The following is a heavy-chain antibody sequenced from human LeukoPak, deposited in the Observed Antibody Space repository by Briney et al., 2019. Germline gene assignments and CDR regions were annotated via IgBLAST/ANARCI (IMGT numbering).Heavy chain of an antibody. CDR3: AKVAGIAVAGPLDY. V-gene: IGHV3-30-3*01. D-gene: IGHD6-19*01. CDR2: ISAEGDIQ. J-gene: IGHJ4*02. Sequence: GGSLRLSCAATGFRFSSYDMHWVRQAPGKGLEWVAAISAEGDIQIYLDSVMGRFTISRDNSKNTLYLQMNSLRAEDTAVYYCAKVAGIAVAGPLDYWGQGTLVTVSS. CDR1: GFRFSSYD.